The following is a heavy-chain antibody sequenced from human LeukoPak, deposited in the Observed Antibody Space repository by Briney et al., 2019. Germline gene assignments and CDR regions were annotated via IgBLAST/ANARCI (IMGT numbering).Heavy chain of an antibody. CDR3: AKTGSSIAARPPDY. D-gene: IGHD6-6*01. CDR1: GGSFSGYY. CDR2: INHSGST. Sequence: SETLSLTCAVYGGSFSGYYWSWIRQPPGKGLEWIGEINHSGSTNYNPSLKSRVTISIDTFKNQFSLKLTSVTAADTAVYYCAKTGSSIAARPPDYWGQGTLVIVSS. J-gene: IGHJ4*02. V-gene: IGHV4-34*01.